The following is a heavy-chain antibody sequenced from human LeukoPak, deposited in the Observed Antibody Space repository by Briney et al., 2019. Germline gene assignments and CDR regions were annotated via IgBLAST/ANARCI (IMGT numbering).Heavy chain of an antibody. CDR1: GYTFTSYD. D-gene: IGHD6-6*01. CDR3: ARGHPNSSSSDYYMDV. J-gene: IGHJ6*03. Sequence: GASVKVSCKASGYTFTSYDINWVRQATGQGLEWMGWMNPNSGNTGYAQKFQGRVTMTRNTSISTAYMELSSLRSEDTAMYYCARGHPNSSSSDYYMDVWGKGTPVTVSS. V-gene: IGHV1-8*01. CDR2: MNPNSGNT.